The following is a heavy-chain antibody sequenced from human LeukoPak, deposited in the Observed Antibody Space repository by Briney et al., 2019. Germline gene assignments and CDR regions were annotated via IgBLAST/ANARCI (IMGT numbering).Heavy chain of an antibody. CDR2: ISSSSSTI. CDR1: GFTFSSYS. D-gene: IGHD4-17*01. J-gene: IGHJ3*02. Sequence: GGSLRLSCAASGFTFSSYSMNWVRQAPGKGLEWVSYISSSSSTIYYADSVKGRFTISRDNAKNSLYLQMNSLRAEDTAVYYCARHPEGYGDYPGGDAFDIWGQGTMVTVSS. CDR3: ARHPEGYGDYPGGDAFDI. V-gene: IGHV3-48*01.